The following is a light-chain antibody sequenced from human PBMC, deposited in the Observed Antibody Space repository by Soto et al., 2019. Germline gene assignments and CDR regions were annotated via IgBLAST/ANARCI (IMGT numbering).Light chain of an antibody. CDR2: GAS. CDR3: QQYGSSGT. J-gene: IGKJ1*01. CDR1: QGLNSW. Sequence: DIELTQSPSFVSASVGVRVTIKWRASQGLNSWVARYQQKPGKAPKLLIEGASNRATGIPDRFSGSGSGTDFTLTISRLEPEDFAVYYCQQYGSSGTFGQGTKVDIK. V-gene: IGKV1-12*01.